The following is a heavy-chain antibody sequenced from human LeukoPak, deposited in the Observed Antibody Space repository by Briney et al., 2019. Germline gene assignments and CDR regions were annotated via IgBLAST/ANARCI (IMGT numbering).Heavy chain of an antibody. CDR2: IWYDGSNK. Sequence: GGSLRLSCAASGFTFGSFVMHWVRQAPGKGLEWLAIIWYDGSNKYYADSVKGRFTISRDNSENTLFLQMTSLRAEDTAVYYCARDNGVSYRAFDYWGQGTLVTVSS. CDR1: GFTFGSFV. V-gene: IGHV3-33*01. CDR3: ARDNGVSYRAFDY. D-gene: IGHD2-8*01. J-gene: IGHJ4*02.